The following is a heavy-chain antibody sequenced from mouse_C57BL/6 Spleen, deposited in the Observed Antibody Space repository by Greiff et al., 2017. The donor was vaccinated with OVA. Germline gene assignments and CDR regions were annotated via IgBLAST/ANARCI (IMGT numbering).Heavy chain of an antibody. Sequence: EVQLQQSGTVLARPGASVKMSCKTSGYTFTSYWMHWVKQRPGQGLEWIGAIYPGNSDTSYNQKFKGKAKLTAVTSASTAYMELSSLTNEDSAVYYCTRSAGYYYGSSPYYFDYWGQGTTLTVSS. CDR2: IYPGNSDT. D-gene: IGHD1-1*01. J-gene: IGHJ2*01. V-gene: IGHV1-5*01. CDR3: TRSAGYYYGSSPYYFDY. CDR1: GYTFTSYW.